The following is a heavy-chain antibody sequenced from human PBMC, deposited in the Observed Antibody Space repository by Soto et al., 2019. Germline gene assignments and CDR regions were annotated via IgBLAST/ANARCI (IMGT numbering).Heavy chain of an antibody. CDR1: GGSISSSSYY. CDR3: ARVGAIAVAGSAFAI. CDR2: IYYSGST. V-gene: IGHV4-39*01. D-gene: IGHD6-19*01. J-gene: IGHJ3*02. Sequence: SETLSLTCTVSGGSISSSSYYWGWIRQPPGKGLEWIGSIYYSGSTYYNPSLKSRVTISVDTSKNQFSLKLSSVTAADTAVYYCARVGAIAVAGSAFAIWGQGTMVTVS.